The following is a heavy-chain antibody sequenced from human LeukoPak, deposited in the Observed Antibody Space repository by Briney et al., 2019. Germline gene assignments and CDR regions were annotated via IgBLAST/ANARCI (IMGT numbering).Heavy chain of an antibody. CDR3: AKKSYITPLSSSWVGWFDP. V-gene: IGHV3-30*18. J-gene: IGHJ5*02. CDR2: ISYDGSNK. CDR1: GFTFSSYG. Sequence: GGSLRLSCAASGFTFSSYGMHWVRQAPGKRLEWVAVISYDGSNKYYADSVKGRFTISKDNSKNTLYLQMNSLRAEDTAVYYCAKKSYITPLSSSWVGWFDPWGQGTLVTVSS. D-gene: IGHD6-13*01.